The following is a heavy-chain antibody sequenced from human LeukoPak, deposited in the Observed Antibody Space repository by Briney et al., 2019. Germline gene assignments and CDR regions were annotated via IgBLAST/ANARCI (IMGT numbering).Heavy chain of an antibody. CDR2: IYHSGSA. CDR1: GGSISSYY. V-gene: IGHV4-59*01. CDR3: ARGGGFGSPPGF. J-gene: IGHJ4*02. Sequence: SETLSLTCTVSGGSISSYYWSWIRQPPGKGLEWIGYIYHSGSANYNPSLTSRVTISVDTSKNQFSLKLASVTAADTAVYYCARGGGFGSPPGFWGQGTLVTVSS. D-gene: IGHD1-26*01.